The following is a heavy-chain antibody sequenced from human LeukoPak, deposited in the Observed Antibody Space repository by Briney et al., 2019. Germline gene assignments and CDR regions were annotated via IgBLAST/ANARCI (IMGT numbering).Heavy chain of an antibody. CDR3: ATGVATITSIDY. Sequence: ASVKVSCKASGGTFSSYAVSWVRQAPGQGLEWMGGIIPIFGTANYAQKFQGRVTITADKSTSTAYMELSSLRSEDTAVYYCATGVATITSIDYWGQGTLVTVSS. J-gene: IGHJ4*02. V-gene: IGHV1-69*06. CDR2: IIPIFGTA. CDR1: GGTFSSYA. D-gene: IGHD5-12*01.